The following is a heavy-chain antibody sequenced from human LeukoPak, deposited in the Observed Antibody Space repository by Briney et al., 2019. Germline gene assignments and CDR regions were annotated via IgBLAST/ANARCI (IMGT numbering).Heavy chain of an antibody. CDR2: IYYSGTT. CDR1: GDSISSSTYY. V-gene: IGHV4-39*07. J-gene: IGHJ4*02. D-gene: IGHD2-2*01. Sequence: SETLSLTCTVSGDSISSSTYYWGWIRQPPGKGLEWIGSIYYSGTTYYNPSLKSRITISVDTSKNQFSLSLNSVTAADTAMYYCARVEYAYAGRTHPYFFDYWGQGTLVTVSS. CDR3: ARVEYAYAGRTHPYFFDY.